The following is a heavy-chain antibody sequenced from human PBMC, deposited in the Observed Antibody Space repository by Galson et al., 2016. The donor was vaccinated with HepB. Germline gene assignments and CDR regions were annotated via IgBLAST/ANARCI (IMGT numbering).Heavy chain of an antibody. CDR3: ARGLREAPPDY. CDR1: GGTFRTYV. V-gene: IGHV1-69*01. J-gene: IGHJ4*02. CDR2: IIPIFDTT. Sequence: SCKASGGTFRTYVISWVRQAPGHGLEWMGGIIPIFDTTNYAQNFQGRVTITADESTTTAYMELTSLRSQDTAVYYCARGLREAPPDYWGQGTLVTVSS. D-gene: IGHD3-16*01.